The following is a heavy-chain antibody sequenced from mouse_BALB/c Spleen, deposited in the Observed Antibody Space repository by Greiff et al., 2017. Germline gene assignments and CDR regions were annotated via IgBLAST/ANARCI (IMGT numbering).Heavy chain of an antibody. J-gene: IGHJ3*01. D-gene: IGHD2-2*01. V-gene: IGHV1S22*01. CDR3: TRSLYGYGGFAY. Sequence: LQQPGSELVRPGASVKLSCKASGYTFTSYWMHWVKQRHGQGLEWIGNIYPGSGSTNYDEKFKSKGTLTVDTSSSTAYMHLSSLTSEDSAVYSCTRSLYGYGGFAYWGQGTLVTVSA. CDR1: GYTFTSYW. CDR2: IYPGSGST.